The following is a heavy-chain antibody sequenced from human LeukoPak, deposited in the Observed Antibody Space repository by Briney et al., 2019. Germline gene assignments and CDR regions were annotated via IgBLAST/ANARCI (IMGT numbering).Heavy chain of an antibody. CDR1: GFTFSSYA. J-gene: IGHJ4*02. Sequence: GGSLRLSCAASGFTFSSYAMPWVRQAPGKGLEWVAVISYDGSNKYYADSVKGRFTISRDNSKNTLYLQMNSLRAEDTAVYYCARGGAYYDFWSGYYNPDYWGQGTLVTVSS. V-gene: IGHV3-30-3*01. CDR3: ARGGAYYDFWSGYYNPDY. D-gene: IGHD3-3*01. CDR2: ISYDGSNK.